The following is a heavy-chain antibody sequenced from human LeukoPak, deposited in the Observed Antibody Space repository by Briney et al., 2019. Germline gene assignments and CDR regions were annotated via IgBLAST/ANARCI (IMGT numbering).Heavy chain of an antibody. J-gene: IGHJ4*02. D-gene: IGHD6-6*01. V-gene: IGHV4-34*01. Sequence: SETLSLTCAVYGGSFSGYYWSWMRQPPGKGLEWIGEINHSGSTNNNPSLKRRVTISVDTSKNQSSLKLSSVTAADTAVYYCAREAGGYSSSGFFDYWGQGTLVTVSS. CDR2: INHSGST. CDR1: GGSFSGYY. CDR3: AREAGGYSSSGFFDY.